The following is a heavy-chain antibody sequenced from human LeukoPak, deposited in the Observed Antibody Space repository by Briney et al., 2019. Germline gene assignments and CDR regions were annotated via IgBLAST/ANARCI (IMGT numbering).Heavy chain of an antibody. V-gene: IGHV3-30*04. D-gene: IGHD3-16*01. CDR3: ARGRQLGGPTTVYFDY. Sequence: QPGRSLRLSCAASGFTFSSYAMHWVRQAPGKGLEWVAVIWNDGSNKYYADSVEGRFTISRDNSKNTVYLQMNSLRAEDTAVYYCARGRQLGGPTTVYFDYWGQGTLVTVSS. CDR2: IWNDGSNK. J-gene: IGHJ4*02. CDR1: GFTFSSYA.